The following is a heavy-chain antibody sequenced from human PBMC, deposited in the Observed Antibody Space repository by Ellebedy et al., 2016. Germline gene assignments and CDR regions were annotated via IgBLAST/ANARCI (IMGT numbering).Heavy chain of an antibody. Sequence: GGSLRLSCAASGFTFSTYWMHWVRQAPGKGLVWVSRINSDGSSTNYADSVKGRFTISRDNAKNTLFLQMHSLRAEDTAVYYCARDQGYCSGGNCYRNDAFDIWGQGTMVTVSS. V-gene: IGHV3-74*01. J-gene: IGHJ3*02. D-gene: IGHD2-15*01. CDR3: ARDQGYCSGGNCYRNDAFDI. CDR1: GFTFSTYW. CDR2: INSDGSST.